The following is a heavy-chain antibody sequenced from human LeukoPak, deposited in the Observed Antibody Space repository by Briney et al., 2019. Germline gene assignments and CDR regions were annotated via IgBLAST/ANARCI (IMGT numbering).Heavy chain of an antibody. J-gene: IGHJ4*02. D-gene: IGHD3-16*02. Sequence: SQTLSLTCTVSGGSISSGSYYWSWIRQPAGKGLEWIGRIYTSGSTNYNPSLKSRVTISVDTSKNQFSLKLSSVTAADTAVSYCASRYYDYVWGSYRSPFDYWGQGTLVTVSS. CDR3: ASRYYDYVWGSYRSPFDY. V-gene: IGHV4-61*02. CDR1: GGSISSGSYY. CDR2: IYTSGST.